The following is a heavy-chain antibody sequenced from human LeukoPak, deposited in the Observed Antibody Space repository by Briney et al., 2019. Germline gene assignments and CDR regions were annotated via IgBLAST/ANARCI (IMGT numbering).Heavy chain of an antibody. CDR2: IYHSGST. J-gene: IGHJ4*02. Sequence: SETLSLTCAVSGGSISSSNWWSWVRQPPGKGLEWIVEIYHSGSTNCNPSLKGRVTISVDKSKNQFSLKLSSVTAADTAVYYCARERMSYGRFGELLPYYFDYWGQGTLVTVSS. D-gene: IGHD3-10*01. V-gene: IGHV4-4*02. CDR1: GGSISSSNW. CDR3: ARERMSYGRFGELLPYYFDY.